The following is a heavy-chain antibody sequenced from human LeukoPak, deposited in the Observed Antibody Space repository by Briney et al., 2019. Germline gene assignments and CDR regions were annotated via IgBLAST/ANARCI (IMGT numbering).Heavy chain of an antibody. V-gene: IGHV3-66*04. CDR3: VKPTIEMATITSSSFDY. CDR1: GFTVSSNY. CDR2: IYSGGST. J-gene: IGHJ4*02. Sequence: GGSLRLSCAASGFTVSSNYMSWVRQAPGKGLEWVSVIYSGGSTYYADSVKGRFTIPRDNSKNTLYLQMSSLRAEDTAVYYCVKPTIEMATITSSSFDYWGQGTLVTVSS. D-gene: IGHD5-24*01.